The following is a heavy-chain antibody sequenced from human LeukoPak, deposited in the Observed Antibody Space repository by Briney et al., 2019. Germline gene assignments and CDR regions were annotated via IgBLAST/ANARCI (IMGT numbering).Heavy chain of an antibody. Sequence: PSETLSLTCTVSGGSISSSSYYWGWIRQPPGKGLEWIGSIYYSGSTYYNPSLKSRVTISVDTSKNQFSLKLSSVTAADTAVYYCASGHRDYSGDWFDSWGQGTLVTVSS. CDR1: GGSISSSSYY. D-gene: IGHD4-11*01. V-gene: IGHV4-39*01. J-gene: IGHJ5*01. CDR3: ASGHRDYSGDWFDS. CDR2: IYYSGST.